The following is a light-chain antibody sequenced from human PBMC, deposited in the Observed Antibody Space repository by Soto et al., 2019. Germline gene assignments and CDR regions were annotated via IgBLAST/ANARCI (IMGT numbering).Light chain of an antibody. V-gene: IGLV2-23*02. CDR2: EVS. CDR3: CSYAGSSTPFV. J-gene: IGLJ1*01. Sequence: QPASLCGSPGQSITLSCPGTSSDFGSYNLVSWYQQHPGKAPKLMIYEVSKRPSGVSNRFSGSKSGNTASLTISGLQAEDEADYYCCSYAGSSTPFVFGTGTKVTVL. CDR1: SSDFGSYNL.